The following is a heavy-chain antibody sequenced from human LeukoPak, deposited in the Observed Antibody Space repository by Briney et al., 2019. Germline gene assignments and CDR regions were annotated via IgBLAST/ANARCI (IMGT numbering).Heavy chain of an antibody. V-gene: IGHV5-51*01. D-gene: IGHD2-2*01. CDR2: IYPGDSDT. CDR1: GYSFTSYW. J-gene: IGHJ4*02. CDR3: ARLAVVPAAAPDY. Sequence: PGGSLRISCKGSGYSFTSYWIGWVRQMPGKGLEWMGIIYPGDSDTRYSPSFQGQVTISADKSISTAYLQRSSLKASDTAMYYCARLAVVPAAAPDYWGQGTLVTVSS.